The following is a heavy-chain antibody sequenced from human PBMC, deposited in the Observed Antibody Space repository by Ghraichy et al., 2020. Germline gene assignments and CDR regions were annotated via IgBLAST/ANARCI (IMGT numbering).Heavy chain of an antibody. CDR3: AKVSYCSSTSCYRGRGFDY. J-gene: IGHJ4*02. Sequence: GGSLRLTCAASGFTFSSYAMTWVRQAPGKGLEWVSAISGSTGTTYYADSVKGRFTISSDNSKNTLYLQMNSLRVEDTAVYYCAKVSYCSSTSCYRGRGFDYWGQGTLVTVSS. CDR2: ISGSTGTT. CDR1: GFTFSSYA. D-gene: IGHD2-2*02. V-gene: IGHV3-23*01.